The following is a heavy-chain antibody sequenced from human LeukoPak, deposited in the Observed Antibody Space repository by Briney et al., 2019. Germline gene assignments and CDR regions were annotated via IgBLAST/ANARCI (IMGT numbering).Heavy chain of an antibody. CDR3: AREKLWFGEFPFDN. CDR1: GYTFTDYL. D-gene: IGHD3-10*01. CDR2: ISAKNGYT. V-gene: IGHV1-18*01. Sequence: ASVKVSCKASGYTFTDYLINWVRQAPGQGLEWVGSISAKNGYTKLAQKFQGRVAMTKDTSANTIYMDLKSLTFDDTAVYYCAREKLWFGEFPFDNWGQGTLVSVSS. J-gene: IGHJ4*02.